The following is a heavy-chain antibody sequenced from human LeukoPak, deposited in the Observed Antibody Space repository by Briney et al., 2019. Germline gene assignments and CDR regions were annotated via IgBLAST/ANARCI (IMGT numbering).Heavy chain of an antibody. CDR1: GFTVSSNY. J-gene: IGHJ4*02. V-gene: IGHV3-66*01. CDR2: IYSGGST. Sequence: AGGSLRLSCAASGFTVSSNYMSWVRQAPGKGLEWVSVIYSGGSTYYADSVKGRFTISRDNSKNTLYLQMNSLRAEDTAVYYCARARGDYGDYYFDYWGQGALVTVSS. CDR3: ARARGDYGDYYFDY. D-gene: IGHD4-17*01.